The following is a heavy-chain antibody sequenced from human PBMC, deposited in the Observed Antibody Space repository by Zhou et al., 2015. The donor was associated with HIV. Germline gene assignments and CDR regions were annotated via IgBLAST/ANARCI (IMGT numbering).Heavy chain of an antibody. CDR2: INPSGGGT. J-gene: IGHJ4*02. CDR1: GYSFTTFH. CDR3: ARQQSSGWYPFDY. D-gene: IGHD6-19*01. V-gene: IGHV1-46*01. Sequence: QVQLVQSGAEVKKPGASVKISCKASGYSFTTFHMLWVRQAPGQGLKWMGIINPSGGGTSYAQKFQGRVTMTRDTSTSTVYMELNSLRSEDTAVYYCARQQSSGWYPFDYWGQGTLVTASS.